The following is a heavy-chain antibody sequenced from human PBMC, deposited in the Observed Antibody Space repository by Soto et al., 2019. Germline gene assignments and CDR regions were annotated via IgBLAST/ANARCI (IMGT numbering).Heavy chain of an antibody. D-gene: IGHD6-13*01. Sequence: SETLSLTCTVSGGSISSGGYYWSWIRQHPGKGLEWIGYIYYSGSTYYNPSLKSRVTISVDTSKNQFSLKLSSVTAADTSVYFCARAGNIAAAVPFDYWGQGTLVTVSS. CDR2: IYYSGST. J-gene: IGHJ4*02. CDR1: GGSISSGGYY. V-gene: IGHV4-31*03. CDR3: ARAGNIAAAVPFDY.